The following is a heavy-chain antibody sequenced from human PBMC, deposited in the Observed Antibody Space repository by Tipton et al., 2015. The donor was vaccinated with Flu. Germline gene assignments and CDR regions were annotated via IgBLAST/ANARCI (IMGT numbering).Heavy chain of an antibody. Sequence: LRLSCTVSGGSISYYYWSWIRQPPGKGLEWVGYIYYSGSTYYNPSLMSRLTISVDTSKNRFFLNLNSVTAADTAVYYCARDQGFGGGLAYDYYLLDVWGQGTTVTVSS. V-gene: IGHV4-59*12. CDR2: IYYSGST. J-gene: IGHJ6*02. D-gene: IGHD3-10*01. CDR1: GGSISYYY. CDR3: ARDQGFGGGLAYDYYLLDV.